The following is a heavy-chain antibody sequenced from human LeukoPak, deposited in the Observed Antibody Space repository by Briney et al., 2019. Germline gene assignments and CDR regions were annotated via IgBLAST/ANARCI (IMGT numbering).Heavy chain of an antibody. D-gene: IGHD6-13*01. CDR3: AKDYGPKQLVFFDS. J-gene: IGHJ4*02. CDR1: GFTFSSYA. V-gene: IGHV3-23*01. CDR2: ISENGGTT. Sequence: GGSLRLSCAASGFTFSSYALSWVRQAPGKGLEWVSGISENGGTTFYADSVKGRFTITRDNSKNTLYVQMNSLRDEDTAVYYCAKDYGPKQLVFFDSWGQGTLVTVSS.